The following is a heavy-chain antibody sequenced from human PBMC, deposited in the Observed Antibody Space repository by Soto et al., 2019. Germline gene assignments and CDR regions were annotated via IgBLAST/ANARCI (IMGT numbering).Heavy chain of an antibody. CDR3: ARGGAYYYDSSGYYSTSFDY. D-gene: IGHD3-22*01. CDR2: IGTAGDT. Sequence: EVPLVESGGGLVQPGGSLRLSCAASGFTFGSYDMHWVRQATGKGLEWVSAIGTAGDTYYPGSVKGRFTISRENAKNSLYLQMNSLRAGDTAVYYCARGGAYYYDSSGYYSTSFDYWGQGTLVTVSS. J-gene: IGHJ4*02. CDR1: GFTFGSYD. V-gene: IGHV3-13*01.